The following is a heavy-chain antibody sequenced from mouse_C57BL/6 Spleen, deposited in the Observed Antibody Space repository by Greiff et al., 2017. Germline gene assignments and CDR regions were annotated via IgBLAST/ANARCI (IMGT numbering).Heavy chain of an antibody. Sequence: EVKLVESGPELVKPGASVKISCKASGYTFTDYYMNWVKQSHGKSLEWIGDINPNNGGTSYNQKFKGKATLTVDKSSSTAYMELRSLTSEDSAVYYCAKRGDGYYFDYWGQGTTLTVSS. CDR2: INPNNGGT. CDR3: AKRGDGYYFDY. V-gene: IGHV1-26*01. J-gene: IGHJ2*01. CDR1: GYTFTDYY. D-gene: IGHD2-3*01.